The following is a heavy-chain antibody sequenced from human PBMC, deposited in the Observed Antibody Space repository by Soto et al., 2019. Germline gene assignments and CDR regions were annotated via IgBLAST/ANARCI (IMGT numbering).Heavy chain of an antibody. CDR2: IYYSGST. CDR3: ASPGVGERYYDFWSGYYREKYYFDY. D-gene: IGHD3-3*01. CDR1: GGSISSSSYY. V-gene: IGHV4-39*01. Sequence: PSETLSLTCTVSGGSISSSSYYWGWIRQPPGRGLEWIGSIYYSGSTYYNPSLKSRVTISVDTSKNQFSLKLSSVTAADTAVYYCASPGVGERYYDFWSGYYREKYYFDYWGQGTLVTVSS. J-gene: IGHJ4*02.